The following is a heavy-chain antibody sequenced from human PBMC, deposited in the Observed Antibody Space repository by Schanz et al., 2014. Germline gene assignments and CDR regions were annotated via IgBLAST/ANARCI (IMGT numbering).Heavy chain of an antibody. V-gene: IGHV1-46*03. CDR2: INPSGGST. J-gene: IGHJ4*02. CDR3: AGAFDSSGYYFDY. D-gene: IGHD3-22*01. CDR1: GYTFVSYS. Sequence: QVQLVQSGAEVKKPGASVKVSCKASGYTFVSYSMHWVRQAPGQGLEWMGIINPSGGSTRYGQKFQGRITVTTDTSTSTVYLELSSLRSDDTAVYYCAGAFDSSGYYFDYWGQGTLVTVSS.